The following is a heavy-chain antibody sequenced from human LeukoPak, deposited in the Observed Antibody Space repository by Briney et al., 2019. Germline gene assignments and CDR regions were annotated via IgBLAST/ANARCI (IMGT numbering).Heavy chain of an antibody. D-gene: IGHD3-10*01. CDR3: ARGRSSGSYSRHYYFDY. J-gene: IGHJ4*02. Sequence: PSETLSLTCAVYGGSFSGYYWSWIRQPPGKGLEWIGEINHSGSTNYNPSLKSRVTISVDTSKNQFSLKPSSVTAADTAVYYCARGRSSGSYSRHYYFDYWGQGTLVTVSS. CDR1: GGSFSGYY. CDR2: INHSGST. V-gene: IGHV4-34*01.